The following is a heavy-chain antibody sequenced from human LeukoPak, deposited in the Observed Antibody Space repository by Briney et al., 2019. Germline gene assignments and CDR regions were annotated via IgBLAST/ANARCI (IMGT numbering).Heavy chain of an antibody. D-gene: IGHD4-17*01. CDR1: GYTFTSYG. J-gene: IGHJ6*02. CDR3: ATVPGYGDYSHRYYGMDV. CDR2: ISAYNGNT. V-gene: IGHV1-18*01. Sequence: GASVKVSCKASGYTFTSYGISWVRQAPGQGLEWMGWISAYNGNTNYAQKLQGRVTMTTDTSTSTAYMELRSLRSDDTAVYYCATVPGYGDYSHRYYGMDVWGQGTTVTVSS.